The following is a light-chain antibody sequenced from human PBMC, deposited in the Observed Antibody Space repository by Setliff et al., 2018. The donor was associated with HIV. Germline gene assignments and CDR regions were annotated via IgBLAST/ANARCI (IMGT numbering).Light chain of an antibody. CDR3: SSYAGSSYV. V-gene: IGLV2-11*01. Sequence: QSVLTQPRSVSGSPGESVTISCTGTSSDIGDYIYVSWYQQRPGKGPRLIIYDVSKRPSGVPDRFSGSKSVNTASLTISGLLAEDEADYYCSSYAGSSYVFGSGTKVTVL. J-gene: IGLJ1*01. CDR2: DVS. CDR1: SSDIGDYIY.